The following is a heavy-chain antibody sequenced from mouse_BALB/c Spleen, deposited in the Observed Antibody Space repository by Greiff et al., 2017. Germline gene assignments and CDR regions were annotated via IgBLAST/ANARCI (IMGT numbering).Heavy chain of an antibody. Sequence: VQLQQSGAELAKPGASVKMSCKASGYTFTSYWMHWVKQRPGQGLEWIGYINPSTGYTEYNQKFKDKATLTADKSSSTAYMQLSSLTSEDSAVYYCARATVYWYFDVWGAGTTVTVSS. D-gene: IGHD1-1*01. V-gene: IGHV1-7*01. CDR2: INPSTGYT. J-gene: IGHJ1*01. CDR1: GYTFTSYW. CDR3: ARATVYWYFDV.